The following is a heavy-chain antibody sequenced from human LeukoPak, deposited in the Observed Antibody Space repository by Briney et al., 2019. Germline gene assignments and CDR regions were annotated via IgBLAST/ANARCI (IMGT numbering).Heavy chain of an antibody. V-gene: IGHV3-20*04. D-gene: IGHD2-15*01. CDR3: ARDPLRSGGSYVIRAFDP. CDR2: INWNGGST. Sequence: GGSLRLSCAASGFTFDDYGMSWVRQAPGKGLEWVSGINWNGGSTGYADSVKGRFTISRDNAKNSLYLQMNSLRAEDTALYYCARDPLRSGGSYVIRAFDPWGQGTLVTVSS. J-gene: IGHJ5*02. CDR1: GFTFDDYG.